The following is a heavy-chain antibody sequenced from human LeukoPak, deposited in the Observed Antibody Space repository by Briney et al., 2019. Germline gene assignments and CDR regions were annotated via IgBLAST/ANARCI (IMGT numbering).Heavy chain of an antibody. D-gene: IGHD3-10*01. CDR1: GGSIRSRSSY. Sequence: SETLSLTCTVSGGSIRSRSSYWGWIRQPPAKGLEWISFISYGGTTFYNPSLKSRVTISVDTSKNQLSLKLSSVTAADTAVYYCARQSRGSGSYADSWGQGILVTVSS. CDR3: ARQSRGSGSYADS. J-gene: IGHJ4*02. CDR2: ISYGGTT. V-gene: IGHV4-39*01.